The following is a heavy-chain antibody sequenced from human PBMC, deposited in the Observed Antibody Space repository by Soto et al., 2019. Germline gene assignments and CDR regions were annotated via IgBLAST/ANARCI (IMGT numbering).Heavy chain of an antibody. CDR1: GFTFSIND. J-gene: IGHJ4*02. V-gene: IGHV3-30*18. Sequence: VQLVESGGGVVQPGRSLRLSCAASGFTFSINDMHWVRQAPGRGLAWVAVISNDGNNKYYADSVKGRFTLSRDNSKNMVYLQMDSLRVEDTAVYYCAKDHQTYNWDYLFDSWGPGTLGTVSS. CDR3: AKDHQTYNWDYLFDS. D-gene: IGHD1-7*01. CDR2: ISNDGNNK.